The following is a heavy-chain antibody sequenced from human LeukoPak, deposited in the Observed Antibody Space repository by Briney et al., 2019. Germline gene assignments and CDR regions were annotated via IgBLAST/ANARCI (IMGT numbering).Heavy chain of an antibody. CDR2: INHSGST. CDR1: GGSFSGYF. Sequence: SETLSLTCAVYGGSFSGYFWSWIRQPPGKGLEWIGEINHSGSTNYNPSLKSRVTISVDASKNQFSLKLSSVTAADTAVYYCARGMAFVDWGQGTLVTVSS. V-gene: IGHV4-34*01. D-gene: IGHD2-21*01. J-gene: IGHJ4*02. CDR3: ARGMAFVD.